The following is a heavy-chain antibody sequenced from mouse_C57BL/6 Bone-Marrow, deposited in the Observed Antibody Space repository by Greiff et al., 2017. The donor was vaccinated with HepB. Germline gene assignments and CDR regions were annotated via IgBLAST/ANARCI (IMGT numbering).Heavy chain of an antibody. D-gene: IGHD3-1*01. J-gene: IGHJ3*01. CDR3: AREGSAAEFAD. CDR2: IYPRSGNT. CDR1: GYTFTSYG. V-gene: IGHV1-81*01. Sequence: VKLMESGAELARPGASVKLSCKASGYTFTSYGVSWVKQRTGQGLEWIGEIYPRSGNTYYNEKFKGKATLTADKSSSTAYMELRTLTSEDSAVYFCAREGSAAEFADWGPGTLVTVAA.